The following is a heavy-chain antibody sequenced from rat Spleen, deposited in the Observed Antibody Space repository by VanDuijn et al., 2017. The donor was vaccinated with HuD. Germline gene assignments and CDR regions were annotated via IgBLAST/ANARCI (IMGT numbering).Heavy chain of an antibody. CDR2: ISFGGGNT. CDR1: GFTFSNYY. Sequence: EVQLVESGGGLVQPGRSMKLSCAASGFTFSNYYMAWVRQAPTKGLEWVASISFGGGNTYYRDSVKGRFTVSRNNAKNTLYLQMDSLRSEDTATYYCARRDGYYDYWGQGVVVTVSS. D-gene: IGHD1-12*03. CDR3: ARRDGYYDY. J-gene: IGHJ2*01. V-gene: IGHV5-25*01.